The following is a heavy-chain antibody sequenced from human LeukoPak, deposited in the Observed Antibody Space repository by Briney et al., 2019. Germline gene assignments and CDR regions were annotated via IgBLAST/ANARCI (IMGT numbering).Heavy chain of an antibody. CDR2: ISSTGSTI. D-gene: IGHD5-18*01. V-gene: IGHV3-48*03. CDR3: VRGYTYNSDYLDY. Sequence: GGSLRLSCAASGFTFRLYEMNWVHQAPGKGLEWVSYISSTGSTIYYADSVKGRFTISRDNAKNSLDVQMNSLRAEDTAVYYCVRGYTYNSDYLDYWGQGALVTVSS. J-gene: IGHJ4*02. CDR1: GFTFRLYE.